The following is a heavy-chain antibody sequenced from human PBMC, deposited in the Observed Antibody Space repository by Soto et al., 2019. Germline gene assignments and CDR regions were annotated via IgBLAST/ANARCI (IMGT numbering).Heavy chain of an antibody. Sequence: GGSLRLSCAASGFNFSSYAMHWVRQAPGKGLEWVAVISYDGSNKYYADSVKGRFTISRDNSKNTLYLQMNSLRAEDTAVYYCARGSIDSSGYYYDYWGQGTLVTVSS. J-gene: IGHJ4*02. D-gene: IGHD3-22*01. CDR3: ARGSIDSSGYYYDY. CDR1: GFNFSSYA. V-gene: IGHV3-30-3*01. CDR2: ISYDGSNK.